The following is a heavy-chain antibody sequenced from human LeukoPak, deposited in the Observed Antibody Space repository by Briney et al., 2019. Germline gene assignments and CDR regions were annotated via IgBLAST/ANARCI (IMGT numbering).Heavy chain of an antibody. CDR3: AKDGGARDFDY. V-gene: IGHV3-23*01. CDR2: IRGSGGST. Sequence: GGSLRLSCAASGFTFSIYAMSWVRQAPGKGLEWVSTIRGSGGSTFYADSVKGRFAISRDNSKNTLSLQMNSLRAEDTAVYYCAKDGGARDFDYWGRGTLVTVSS. J-gene: IGHJ4*02. CDR1: GFTFSIYA. D-gene: IGHD4-23*01.